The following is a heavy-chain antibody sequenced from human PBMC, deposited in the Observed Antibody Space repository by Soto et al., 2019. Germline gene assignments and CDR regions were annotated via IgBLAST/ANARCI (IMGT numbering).Heavy chain of an antibody. V-gene: IGHV4-59*01. D-gene: IGHD6-13*01. CDR3: AACIAAAGTANGMDV. Sequence: KSSETLSLTCTVSGGSISSYYWSWIRQPPGKGLEWIGYIYYSGSTNYNPSLKSRVTISVDTSKNQFSLKLSSVTAADTAVYYCAACIAAAGTANGMDVWGQGTMVTVSS. CDR1: GGSISSYY. J-gene: IGHJ6*02. CDR2: IYYSGST.